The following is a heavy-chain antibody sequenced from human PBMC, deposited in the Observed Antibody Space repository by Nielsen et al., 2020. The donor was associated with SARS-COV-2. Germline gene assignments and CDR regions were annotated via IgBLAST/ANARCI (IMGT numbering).Heavy chain of an antibody. CDR2: ISWSSGSI. J-gene: IGHJ4*02. Sequence: SLKISCAASGFTFDDYAMHWVRQAPGKGLEWVSGISWSSGSIGYADSVKGRFTISRDNAKNSLYLQMNSLRAEDTALYYCAKDMSRGATGFDYWGQGTLVTVSS. D-gene: IGHD1-26*01. V-gene: IGHV3-9*01. CDR3: AKDMSRGATGFDY. CDR1: GFTFDDYA.